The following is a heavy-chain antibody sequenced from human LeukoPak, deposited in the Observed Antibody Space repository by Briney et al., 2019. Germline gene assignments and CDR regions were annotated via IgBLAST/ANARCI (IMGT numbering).Heavy chain of an antibody. V-gene: IGHV3-7*01. D-gene: IGHD6-19*01. J-gene: IGHJ6*03. CDR3: ARDGYSSGWYYSYYMDV. Sequence: GGSLRLSCAASGFTFSSYWRSWVRQAPGKGLEWVANIKQDGSEKYYVDSVKGRFTISRDNAKNSLYLQMNSLRAEDTAVYYCARDGYSSGWYYSYYMDVWGKGTTVTISS. CDR1: GFTFSSYW. CDR2: IKQDGSEK.